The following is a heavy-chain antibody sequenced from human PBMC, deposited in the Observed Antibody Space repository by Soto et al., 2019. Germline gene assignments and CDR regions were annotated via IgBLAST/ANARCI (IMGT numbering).Heavy chain of an antibody. D-gene: IGHD6-25*01. Sequence: WTWIRQHPGKGLEWIGYIYYSGSTYYNPCLKSRVTISMDTSENQFSLKLSSVTAADTAVYYCAKGHSSATSLDSWGQGILVTVSS. V-gene: IGHV4-31*02. CDR3: AKGHSSATSLDS. J-gene: IGHJ4*02. CDR2: IYYSGST.